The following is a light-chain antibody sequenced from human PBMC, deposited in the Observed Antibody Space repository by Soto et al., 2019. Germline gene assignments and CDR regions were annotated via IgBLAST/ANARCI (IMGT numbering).Light chain of an antibody. CDR2: GAS. CDR3: QQYNGYSRT. J-gene: IGKJ1*01. V-gene: IGKV3-20*01. CDR1: QNVNSSY. Sequence: EIVMTQSPATVSVSPWERATLSCRASQNVNSSYLAWYQQKPGQAPRLLIYGASSRATGIPDRFSGSGSGTEFTLTISSLQPADFATYYCQQYNGYSRTFGQGTKVDIK.